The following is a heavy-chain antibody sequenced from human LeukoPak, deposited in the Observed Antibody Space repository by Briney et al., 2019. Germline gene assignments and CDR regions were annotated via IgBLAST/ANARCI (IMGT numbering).Heavy chain of an antibody. V-gene: IGHV3-30*02. Sequence: GGSLRLSCAASGISFNTHGILWVRQGPGRGLVWVSFIRYDSSGLDYADSVKGRFTNSRDNSKNTVFLQMSSLRVEDAAVYYCAKDRGYSTGHFDYWGRGTLVAVSA. CDR1: GISFNTHG. J-gene: IGHJ4*02. D-gene: IGHD2-8*02. CDR3: AKDRGYSTGHFDY. CDR2: IRYDSSGL.